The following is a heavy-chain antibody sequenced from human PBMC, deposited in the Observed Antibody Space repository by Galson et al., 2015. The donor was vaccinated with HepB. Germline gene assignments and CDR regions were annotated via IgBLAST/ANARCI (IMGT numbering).Heavy chain of an antibody. CDR1: GFTFSSYA. Sequence: SLRLSCAASGFTFSSYAMNWVRQAPGKGLEWVSGISGSGSNAFYADSVKGRFTISRDNSKNTLYLQINSLGAEDTAIYYCAKSYNWKYFDYWGQGTLVTVSS. CDR2: ISGSGSNA. CDR3: AKSYNWKYFDY. D-gene: IGHD1-20*01. V-gene: IGHV3-23*01. J-gene: IGHJ4*02.